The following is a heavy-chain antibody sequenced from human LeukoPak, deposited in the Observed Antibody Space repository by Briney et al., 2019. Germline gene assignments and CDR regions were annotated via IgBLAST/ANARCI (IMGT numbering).Heavy chain of an antibody. J-gene: IGHJ3*02. CDR2: IYYPGST. D-gene: IGHD6-13*01. V-gene: IGHV4-59*01. CDR3: ARDLAAAGTVDI. Sequence: SETLSLSCTVSVGSISSDSWSWIPQPPGEGLGWVGYIYYPGSTNYNPSLKSTANIPFDTSKNQFSLKLSAVTAADTAVYYCARDLAAAGTVDIWGQGTMVTVSS. CDR1: VGSISSDS.